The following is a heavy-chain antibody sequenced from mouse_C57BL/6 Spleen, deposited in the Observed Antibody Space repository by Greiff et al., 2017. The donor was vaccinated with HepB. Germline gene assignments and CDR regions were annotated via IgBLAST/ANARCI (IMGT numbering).Heavy chain of an antibody. CDR3: TIRGQLRLPYAMDY. V-gene: IGHV1-15*01. D-gene: IGHD3-2*02. J-gene: IGHJ4*01. CDR1: GYTFTDYE. Sequence: VQLQQSGAELVRPGASVTLSCKASGYTFTDYEMHWVKQTPVHGLEWIGAIDPETGGTAYNQKFKGKAILTADKSSSTAYMELRSLTSEDSAFYYCTIRGQLRLPYAMDYWGQGTSVTVSS. CDR2: IDPETGGT.